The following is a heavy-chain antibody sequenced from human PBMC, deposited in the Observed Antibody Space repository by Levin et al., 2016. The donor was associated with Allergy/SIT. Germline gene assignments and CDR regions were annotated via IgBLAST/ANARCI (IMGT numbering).Heavy chain of an antibody. J-gene: IGHJ3*02. CDR1: GFTFSSYA. CDR3: ARDRVSERAFDI. Sequence: GESLKISCAASGFTFSSYALCWVRQAPGKGPEWVSAITSSGDTTYYAESVRGRFTVSRDNAKNSLFLQMNSLRAEDTAVYYCARDRVSERAFDIWGQGTMVTVSS. CDR2: ITSSGDTT. D-gene: IGHD1-1*01. V-gene: IGHV3-23*01.